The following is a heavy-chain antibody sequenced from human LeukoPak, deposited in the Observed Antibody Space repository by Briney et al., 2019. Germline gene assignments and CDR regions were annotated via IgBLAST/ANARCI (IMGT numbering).Heavy chain of an antibody. V-gene: IGHV1-24*01. Sequence: PWASVKVSCKVSGYTLTELSMHWVRQAPGKGLEWMGGFDPEDGETIYAQKFQGRVTMTEDTSTDTAYMELSSLRSEDTAVYYCARDQTVGWELLRSYYYGMDVWGQGTTVTVSS. CDR1: GYTLTELS. CDR2: FDPEDGET. CDR3: ARDQTVGWELLRSYYYGMDV. J-gene: IGHJ6*02. D-gene: IGHD1-26*01.